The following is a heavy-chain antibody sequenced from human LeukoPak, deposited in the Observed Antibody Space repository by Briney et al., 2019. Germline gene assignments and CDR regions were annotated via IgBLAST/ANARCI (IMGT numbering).Heavy chain of an antibody. D-gene: IGHD3-9*01. CDR1: GYAFSAYY. CDR3: ARGSRHHDWLSPLDS. V-gene: IGHV1-2*02. CDR2: LNPQTGDT. J-gene: IGHJ4*02. Sequence: EASVRVSCKASGYAFSAYYMHWVRQAPGQGLEWMGWLNPQTGDTHFAQKLQGRVTFTRDTSISTAYMAMSRLRSDDTAVFYCARGSRHHDWLSPLDSWGQGTLVTVSS.